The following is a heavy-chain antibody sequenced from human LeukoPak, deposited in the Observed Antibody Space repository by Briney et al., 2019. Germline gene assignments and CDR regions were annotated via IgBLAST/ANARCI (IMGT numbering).Heavy chain of an antibody. J-gene: IGHJ4*02. CDR2: IYDSGST. D-gene: IGHD4-11*01. V-gene: IGHV4-59*02. Sequence: SETLSLTCIVSGDSVSSYFWSWIRQPPGKGLEWIGNIYDSGSTNYNPSLKRRVTISLDTSRNQFSLKLSSVTAADTAVYYCARGDHQGYSRRFDYWGQGTLVTVSS. CDR1: GDSVSSYF. CDR3: ARGDHQGYSRRFDY.